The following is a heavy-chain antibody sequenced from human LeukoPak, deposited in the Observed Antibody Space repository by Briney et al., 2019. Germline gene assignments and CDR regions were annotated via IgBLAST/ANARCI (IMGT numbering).Heavy chain of an antibody. CDR3: ARYILYHGAFDI. D-gene: IGHD2-8*01. CDR1: GFTFSSYG. V-gene: IGHV3-30*03. CDR2: TSYDGSNK. J-gene: IGHJ3*02. Sequence: PGGSLRLSCAASGFTFSSYGMHWVRQAPGKGLEWVAVTSYDGSNKYYADSVKGRFTISRDNSKNTLYLQMNSLRAEDTAVYYCARYILYHGAFDIWGQGTFVIVSS.